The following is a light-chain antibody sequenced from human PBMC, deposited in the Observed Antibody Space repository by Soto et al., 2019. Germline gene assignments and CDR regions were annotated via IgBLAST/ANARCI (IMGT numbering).Light chain of an antibody. CDR3: QQYGSSRWT. J-gene: IGKJ1*01. V-gene: IGKV3-20*01. CDR2: GAS. Sequence: EIVLTQSPVTLSLSPGERATLSFRASQSVSSIYLAWYQQKPGQAPRLLIYGASSRATGIPDRFSGSGSGTDFTLTISRLEPEDFAVYYCQQYGSSRWTFGQGTKVDIK. CDR1: QSVSSIY.